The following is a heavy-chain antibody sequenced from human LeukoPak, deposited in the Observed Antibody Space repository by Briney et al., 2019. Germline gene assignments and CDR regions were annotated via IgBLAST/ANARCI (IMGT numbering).Heavy chain of an antibody. J-gene: IGHJ3*02. CDR1: GFTFSSYW. D-gene: IGHD3-22*01. CDR3: ARHDYYYDSSGIALPDAFDI. Sequence: GGSLRLSCEASGFTFSSYWMSWVRQAPGKGLEWLASIKEDGREKYYVDSMKGRFTISRDNAKNSRYLQMNSLTAEDTAVYYCARHDYYYDSSGIALPDAFDIWGQGTLVTVSS. V-gene: IGHV3-7*01. CDR2: IKEDGREK.